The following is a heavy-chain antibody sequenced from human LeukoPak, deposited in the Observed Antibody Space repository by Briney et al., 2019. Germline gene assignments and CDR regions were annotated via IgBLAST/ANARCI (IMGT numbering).Heavy chain of an antibody. CDR1: GYTFINYD. V-gene: IGHV1-18*04. D-gene: IGHD6-13*01. Sequence: GAPVKVSCKASGYTFINYDISWVRQAPGQGLEWMGWISAYNGNTNYAQKLQGRVTMTTDTSTSTAYMELRSLRSDDTAVYYCARYYSSSSFDYWGQGTLVTVSS. J-gene: IGHJ4*02. CDR3: ARYYSSSSFDY. CDR2: ISAYNGNT.